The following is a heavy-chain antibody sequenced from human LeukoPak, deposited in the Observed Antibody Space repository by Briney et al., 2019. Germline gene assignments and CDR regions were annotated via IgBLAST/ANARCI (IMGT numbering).Heavy chain of an antibody. J-gene: IGHJ4*02. CDR1: GFTFSNYA. D-gene: IGHD3-9*01. Sequence: PGASLRLSCAASGFTFSNYAMSWVHQAPGKGLEWVSAITGSGGNTYYADSVKGRFTISRDNSKNTLYLQMNSLRDEDTAVYYCAKWGDFDVLTGYYVPDFWGQGTLVTVSS. CDR2: ITGSGGNT. V-gene: IGHV3-23*01. CDR3: AKWGDFDVLTGYYVPDF.